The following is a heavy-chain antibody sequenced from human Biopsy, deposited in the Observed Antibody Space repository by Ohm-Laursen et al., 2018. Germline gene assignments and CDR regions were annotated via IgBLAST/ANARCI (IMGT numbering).Heavy chain of an antibody. CDR1: GFTFSSYT. CDR2: ISSTSDNI. J-gene: IGHJ6*02. V-gene: IGHV3-21*01. Sequence: SLRLSCAASGFTFSSYTMTWVRQAPGRGLEWVSSISSTSDNIYYADSVKGRFTISRDSTKNSLYLQMNSVRAEDTAVYYCARDYDFWSGYYDYQQSGMDVWGQGTTVTVSS. D-gene: IGHD3-3*01. CDR3: ARDYDFWSGYYDYQQSGMDV.